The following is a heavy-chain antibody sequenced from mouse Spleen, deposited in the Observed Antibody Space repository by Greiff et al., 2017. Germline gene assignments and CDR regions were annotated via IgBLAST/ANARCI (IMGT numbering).Heavy chain of an antibody. V-gene: IGHV5-9-3*01. D-gene: IGHD1-1*01. J-gene: IGHJ4*01. Sequence: EVQVVESGGGLVKPGGSLKLSCAASGFTFSSYAMSWVRQTPEKRLEWVATISSGGSYTYYPDSVKGRFTISRDNAKNTLYLQMSSLRSEDTAMYYCASHYYGYAMDYWGQGTSVTVSS. CDR1: GFTFSSYA. CDR2: ISSGGSYT. CDR3: ASHYYGYAMDY.